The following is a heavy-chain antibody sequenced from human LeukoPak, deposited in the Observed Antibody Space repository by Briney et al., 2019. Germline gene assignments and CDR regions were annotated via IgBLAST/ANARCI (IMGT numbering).Heavy chain of an antibody. CDR2: INHSGST. CDR1: GGSFSGYY. D-gene: IGHD3-3*01. Sequence: SETLSLTCAVYGGSFSGYYWSWIRQPPGKGLEWIGEINHSGSTNYNPSLKSRVTISVDTSKNQFSLELSSVTAADTAVYYCARAGYYDFWSGLNWFDPWGQGTLVTVSS. CDR3: ARAGYYDFWSGLNWFDP. V-gene: IGHV4-34*01. J-gene: IGHJ5*02.